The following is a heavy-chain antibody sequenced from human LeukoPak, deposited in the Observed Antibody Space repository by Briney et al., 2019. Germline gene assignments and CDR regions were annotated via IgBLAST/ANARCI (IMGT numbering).Heavy chain of an antibody. CDR2: INHSGST. V-gene: IGHV4-34*01. CDR3: AKPSGYGLVDI. D-gene: IGHD3-22*01. CDR1: GGSFSGYY. J-gene: IGHJ3*02. Sequence: PSETLSLTCAVYGGSFSGYYWSWIRQPPGKGLEWIGEINHSGSTNYNPSLKSRVTISVDTSKNQFSLKLNSVTAADTAVYYCAKPSGYGLVDIWGQGTMVTVSS.